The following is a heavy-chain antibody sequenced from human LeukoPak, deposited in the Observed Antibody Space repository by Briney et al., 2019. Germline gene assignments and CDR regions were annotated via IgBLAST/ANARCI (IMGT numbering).Heavy chain of an antibody. CDR2: INHSGST. Sequence: AETLSLTCAVYGGSFSGYYWSWIRQPPGKGLEWIGEINHSGSTNYNPSLKSRVTISVDTSKNQFSLKLSSVTAADTAVYYCARTSWGIDYWGQGTLVTVSS. V-gene: IGHV4-34*01. D-gene: IGHD7-27*01. CDR3: ARTSWGIDY. J-gene: IGHJ4*02. CDR1: GGSFSGYY.